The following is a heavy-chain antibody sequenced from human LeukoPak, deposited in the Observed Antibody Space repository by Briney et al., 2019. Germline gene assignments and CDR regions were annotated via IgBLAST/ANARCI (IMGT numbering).Heavy chain of an antibody. V-gene: IGHV3-23*01. CDR1: GFTFSSYA. D-gene: IGHD3-10*01. Sequence: PGGSLRLSCAASGFTFSSYAMSWVRQAPGKGLEWVSAISGSGGSTYYADSVKGRFTISRDNSKNTLYLQMNSLRAEDTAVYYCAKGGSYYYGSGREVYFDYWGQGTLVTVSS. CDR3: AKGGSYYYGSGREVYFDY. CDR2: ISGSGGST. J-gene: IGHJ4*02.